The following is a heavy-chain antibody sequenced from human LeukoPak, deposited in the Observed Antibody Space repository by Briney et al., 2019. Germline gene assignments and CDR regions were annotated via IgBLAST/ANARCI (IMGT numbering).Heavy chain of an antibody. D-gene: IGHD2-2*01. CDR3: ARLPPVPAANYYSYVDF. Sequence: PSETLSLTCVVSGGSFSDYYWSWIRQSPGKGLEWIGEINQSVGTKYNPSLKSRVTISIDTSKNHFSLTLSSVTAADTAVYYCARLPPVPAANYYSYVDFWRKGTTVTVSS. CDR1: GGSFSDYY. CDR2: INQSVGT. J-gene: IGHJ6*03. V-gene: IGHV4-34*01.